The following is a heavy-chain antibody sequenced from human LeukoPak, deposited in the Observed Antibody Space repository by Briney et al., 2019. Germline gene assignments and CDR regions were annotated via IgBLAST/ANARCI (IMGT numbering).Heavy chain of an antibody. J-gene: IGHJ3*02. CDR2: INPYNGNT. D-gene: IGHD6-19*01. CDR3: AGSIAVARRAFDI. Sequence: ASVKVSCKASGYSFTSYGITWVRQAPGQGLEWMGWINPYNGNTNYAQKLQGRVTMTTDTSTSTAYMDLRSLRSDDTAVYYCAGSIAVARRAFDIWGQGTMVTVSS. V-gene: IGHV1-18*01. CDR1: GYSFTSYG.